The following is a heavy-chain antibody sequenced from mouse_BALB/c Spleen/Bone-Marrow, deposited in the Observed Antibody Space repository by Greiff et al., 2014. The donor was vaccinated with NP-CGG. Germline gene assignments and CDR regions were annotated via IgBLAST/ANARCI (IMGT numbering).Heavy chain of an antibody. D-gene: IGHD1-1*01. V-gene: IGHV1-67*01. CDR3: TRGGSSHWYFDV. J-gene: IGHJ1*01. CDR1: GYAFTEYS. Sequence: QVQLQQPGPELVRPGVSVKISCKVSGYAFTEYSIHWVKQSHAKSLEWIGVISTYSGNTNFNQFFKGKATMTVDKSSNTDFMEFARLTSEDATIYYCTRGGSSHWYFDVWGAGTTVTVSS. CDR2: ISTYSGNT.